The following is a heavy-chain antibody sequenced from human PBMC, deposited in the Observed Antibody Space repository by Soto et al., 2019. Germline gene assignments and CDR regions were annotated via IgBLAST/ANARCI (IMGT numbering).Heavy chain of an antibody. CDR1: GGSISSDTYY. J-gene: IGHJ4*02. CDR2: IYHSGGT. CDR3: AREVRPIAARGCDY. Sequence: QVQLQESGPGLVKPSQTLSLTCTVSGGSISSDTYYWSWIRQHPGKGLEWIGYIYHSGGTYYNPYLRRRVTISVDTSKNQFSLNLSSVTAADTAVYYCAREVRPIAARGCDYWGQGTLVTVSS. D-gene: IGHD6-6*01. V-gene: IGHV4-31*03.